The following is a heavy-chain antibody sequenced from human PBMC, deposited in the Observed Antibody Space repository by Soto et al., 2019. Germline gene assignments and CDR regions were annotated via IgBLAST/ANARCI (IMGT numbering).Heavy chain of an antibody. V-gene: IGHV3-72*01. CDR2: SRNKVKSYTT. CDR3: VKGHYDSGLVTLDY. J-gene: IGHJ4*02. D-gene: IGHD3-3*01. Sequence: PGGSLRLSCVASGFTFSEHYMDWVRQAPGKGLEWVGRSRNKVKSYTTEYAASVTGRFTISRDDSKNSLYLQMNSLNTEDTALYYCVKGHYDSGLVTLDYWGQGTLVTVSS. CDR1: GFTFSEHY.